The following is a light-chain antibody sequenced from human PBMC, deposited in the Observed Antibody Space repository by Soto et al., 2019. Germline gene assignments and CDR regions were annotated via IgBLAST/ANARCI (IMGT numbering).Light chain of an antibody. CDR1: QGVSSY. V-gene: IGKV3D-11*01. Sequence: EIVLTQSPATLSLSPGERATLSCRASQGVSSYLAWYQQKPGQAPRLLIYDASNRATGIPARFSGSGPGTDFTLTISSLEPEDFAVYYCQQRSNWHSLYMYTFGQGTKLEIK. J-gene: IGKJ2*01. CDR2: DAS. CDR3: QQRSNWHSLYMYT.